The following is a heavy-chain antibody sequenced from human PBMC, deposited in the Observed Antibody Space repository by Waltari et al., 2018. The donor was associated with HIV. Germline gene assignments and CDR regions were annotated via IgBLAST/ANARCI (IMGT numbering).Heavy chain of an antibody. V-gene: IGHV1-18*01. Sequence: QVQLVQSGAEVKKPGASVKVSCKASGYSFTSYGISWVRQAPGQGLEWMGWISAYNGNTNYAQKLQGRVTMTTDISTSTAYMEMRSLRSDDTAVYYCARDEVPTTETTPPYNWSDPWGQGTLVTVSS. D-gene: IGHD1-1*01. J-gene: IGHJ5*02. CDR1: GYSFTSYG. CDR2: ISAYNGNT. CDR3: ARDEVPTTETTPPYNWSDP.